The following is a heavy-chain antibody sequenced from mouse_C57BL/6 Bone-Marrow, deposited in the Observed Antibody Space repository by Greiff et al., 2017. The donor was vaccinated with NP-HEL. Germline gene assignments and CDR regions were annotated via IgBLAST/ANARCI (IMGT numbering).Heavy chain of an antibody. CDR1: GYTFTSYW. CDR2: IYPGSGST. Sequence: VQLQQPGAELVKPGASVKMSCKASGYTFTSYWITWVKQRPGQGLEWIGDIYPGSGSTNYNEKLKSKATLTVDTSSSTAYMQLSSLTSEDSAVYYCARDLITTDAMDYWGQGTSVTVSS. V-gene: IGHV1-55*01. J-gene: IGHJ4*01. D-gene: IGHD1-1*01. CDR3: ARDLITTDAMDY.